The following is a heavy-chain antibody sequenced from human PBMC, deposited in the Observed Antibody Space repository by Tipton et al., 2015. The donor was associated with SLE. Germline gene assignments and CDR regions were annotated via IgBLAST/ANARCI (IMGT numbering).Heavy chain of an antibody. J-gene: IGHJ4*02. CDR2: IWYDGSKA. CDR1: QFIFSTYT. CDR3: ANWAGSDSSGYYDY. D-gene: IGHD3-22*01. Sequence: SLRLSCTASQFIFSTYTMNWVRQAPGKGLEWVAVIWYDGSKAYYEDSVKGRFTISRDNSKHTLYLQMNSLTTEDTAVYYCANWAGSDSSGYYDYWGQGTLVTVSS. V-gene: IGHV3-33*08.